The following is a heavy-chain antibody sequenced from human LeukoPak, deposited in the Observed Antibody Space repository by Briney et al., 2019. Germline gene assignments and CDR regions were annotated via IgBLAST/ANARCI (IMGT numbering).Heavy chain of an antibody. CDR3: ARVGNGDYYYYMDV. CDR1: GFTFDDYG. CDR2: INWNGGST. D-gene: IGHD1-1*01. J-gene: IGHJ6*03. Sequence: GGSLRLSCAASGFTFDDYGMSWVRQAPGKGLEWVSGINWNGGSTGYADSVEGRFTISRDNAKNSLYLQMNSLRAEDTALYYCARVGNGDYYYYMDVWGKGTTVTVSS. V-gene: IGHV3-20*04.